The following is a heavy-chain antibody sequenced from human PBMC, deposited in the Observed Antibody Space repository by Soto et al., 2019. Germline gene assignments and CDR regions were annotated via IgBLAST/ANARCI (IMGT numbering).Heavy chain of an antibody. J-gene: IGHJ4*02. CDR1: XXXIXGXY. CDR2: IYYSGST. Sequence: QVQLQESGPGXVXXXXXXSLIXXVSXXXIXGXYXSXIRQPPGKGLEWIGYIYYSGSTNYNPSLKSRVTVSVDTSKNQFSLKLSSMTAADTXXXXCXRXPXXRGYDYWGQGTLVTVSS. D-gene: IGHD3-10*01. CDR3: XRXPXXRGYDY. V-gene: IGHV4-59*01.